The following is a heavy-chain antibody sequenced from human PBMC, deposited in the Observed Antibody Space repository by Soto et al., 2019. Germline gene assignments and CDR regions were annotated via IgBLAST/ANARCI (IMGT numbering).Heavy chain of an antibody. Sequence: GQLVPSGGEVTKPGASVKVSCNSSGYTFSSYGISWVRQAPGQGLEWMGWISPYSGHTKEAPKVQGRITLTTETSTGTAYMELRSLASDDTAVYYCARDRCTTAKCYTHHLDVWGQGTTVIVSS. J-gene: IGHJ6*02. V-gene: IGHV1-18*04. CDR2: ISPYSGHT. CDR1: GYTFSSYG. CDR3: ARDRCTTAKCYTHHLDV. D-gene: IGHD2-8*01.